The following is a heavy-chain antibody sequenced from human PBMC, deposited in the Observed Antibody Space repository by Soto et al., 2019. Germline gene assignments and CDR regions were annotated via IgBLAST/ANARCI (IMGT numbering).Heavy chain of an antibody. Sequence: SETLSLTCTVSGGSISSSSSYWGWIRQPPGKGLEWVGSIYYLGNTYYNPSLGSRVTISVDTSKNQFSLKLRSVTAADTAVFFFAVLYPYESSRYHLTYWGQGALVTVSS. CDR3: AVLYPYESSRYHLTY. CDR1: GGSISSSSSY. V-gene: IGHV4-39*01. J-gene: IGHJ4*02. D-gene: IGHD3-22*01. CDR2: IYYLGNT.